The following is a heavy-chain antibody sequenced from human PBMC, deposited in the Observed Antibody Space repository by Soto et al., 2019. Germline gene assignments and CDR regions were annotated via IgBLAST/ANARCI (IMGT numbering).Heavy chain of an antibody. CDR2: ISTSGRDT. D-gene: IGHD3-22*01. CDR1: GFNFSDYY. Sequence: LRLSCAASGFNFSDYYMTWIRQAPGKGLEWIPYISTSGRDTEYADSVKGRFLISRDNAKRSLYLQMNSLRVEDTAVYYCARWLEVLTTSDSWGQGTLVTVSS. CDR3: ARWLEVLTTSDS. J-gene: IGHJ4*02. V-gene: IGHV3-11*06.